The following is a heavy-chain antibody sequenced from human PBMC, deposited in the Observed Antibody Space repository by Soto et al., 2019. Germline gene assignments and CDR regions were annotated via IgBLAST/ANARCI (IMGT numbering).Heavy chain of an antibody. CDR2: IWYDGSNK. D-gene: IGHD5-12*01. CDR1: GFTFSSYG. V-gene: IGHV3-33*01. Sequence: GGSLRLSCAASGFTFSSYGMHWVRQAPGKGLEWVAVIWYDGSNKYYADSVKGRFTISRDNSKNTLYLQMNSLRAEDTVVYYCASISNIVATPRAVDYWGQGTLVTVSS. CDR3: ASISNIVATPRAVDY. J-gene: IGHJ4*02.